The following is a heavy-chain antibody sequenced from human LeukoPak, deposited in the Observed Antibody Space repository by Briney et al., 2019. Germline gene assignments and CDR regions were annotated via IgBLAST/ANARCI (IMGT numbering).Heavy chain of an antibody. D-gene: IGHD5-18*01. J-gene: IGHJ3*02. CDR2: INPNSGGT. CDR3: AREVSWDTAMATGAFDI. CDR1: GYTFTGYY. V-gene: IGHV1-2*06. Sequence: ASVKVSCKASGYTFTGYYMHWVRQAPGQGLEWMGRINPNSGGTNYAQKFQGRVTMTRDTSISTAYMELSRLRPDGTAVYYCAREVSWDTAMATGAFDIWGQGTMVTVSS.